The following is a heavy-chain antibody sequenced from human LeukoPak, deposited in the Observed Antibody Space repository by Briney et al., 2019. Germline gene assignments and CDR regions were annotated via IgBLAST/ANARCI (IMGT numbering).Heavy chain of an antibody. D-gene: IGHD6-19*01. J-gene: IGHJ4*02. Sequence: GGSLRLCCAASGFTFSDYYMSWIRQAAGKGLEWVSYISSSGSTIYYADSVKGRFTISRDNAKNSLYLQMNSLRAEDTAVYYCARVSPIAVAGPTLFDYWGQGTLVTVSS. CDR1: GFTFSDYY. V-gene: IGHV3-11*01. CDR3: ARVSPIAVAGPTLFDY. CDR2: ISSSGSTI.